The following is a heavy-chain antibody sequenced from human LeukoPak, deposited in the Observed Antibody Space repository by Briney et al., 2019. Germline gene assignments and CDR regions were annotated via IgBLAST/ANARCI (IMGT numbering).Heavy chain of an antibody. CDR2: IWYDGSNK. CDR3: ARDSTSNAFDI. J-gene: IGHJ3*02. V-gene: IGHV3-33*01. CDR1: GFTFSSYG. Sequence: GGSLRLSCAASGFTFSSYGMHWVRQAPGKGLEWVAVIWYDGSNKYYADSVKGRFTISRDNPKNTLYLQMNSLRAEDTAVYYCARDSTSNAFDIWGQGTMVTVSS.